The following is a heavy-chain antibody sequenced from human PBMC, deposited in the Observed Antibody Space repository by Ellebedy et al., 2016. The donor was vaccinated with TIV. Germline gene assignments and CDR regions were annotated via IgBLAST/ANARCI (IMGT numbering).Heavy chain of an antibody. D-gene: IGHD2-21*02. CDR3: ARLEPIMVRTAVQGYFDK. CDR1: GGSISNYS. J-gene: IGHJ4*02. CDR2: INYNGTT. V-gene: IGHV4-59*08. Sequence: MPSETLSLTCTVSGGSISNYSWSWIRQPPGKGLEWLGNINYNGTTNVNPSLKSRFTMSIDTSNNQFSLRLSSMSAADTAVYYCARLEPIMVRTAVQGYFDKWGQGNLVTVSS.